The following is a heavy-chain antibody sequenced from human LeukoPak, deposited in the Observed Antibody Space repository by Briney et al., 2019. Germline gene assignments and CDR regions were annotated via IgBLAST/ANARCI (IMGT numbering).Heavy chain of an antibody. CDR2: IYYSGGT. CDR1: GGSVSSGSYY. V-gene: IGHV4-61*01. Sequence: PSETLSLTCTASGGSVSSGSYYWTWTRHPPGKSLEWHGNIYYSGGTDYNPSLKSRVTISVDTSKNQFSLKLSSVTAADTAVYYCAREETVTGYFDYWGQGTLVTVSS. D-gene: IGHD4-17*01. J-gene: IGHJ4*02. CDR3: AREETVTGYFDY.